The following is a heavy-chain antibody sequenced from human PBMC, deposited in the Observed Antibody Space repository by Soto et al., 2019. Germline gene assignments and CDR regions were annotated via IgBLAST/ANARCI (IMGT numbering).Heavy chain of an antibody. CDR2: ISSSSSTI. V-gene: IGHV3-48*02. Sequence: GGSLRLSCAASGFTFSSYGMHWVRQAPGKGLEWVSYISSSSSTIYYADSVKGRFTISRDNAKNSLYLQMNSLRDEDTAVYYCAREVSLRFDYWGQGTLVTVSS. CDR1: GFTFSSYG. D-gene: IGHD4-4*01. J-gene: IGHJ4*02. CDR3: AREVSLRFDY.